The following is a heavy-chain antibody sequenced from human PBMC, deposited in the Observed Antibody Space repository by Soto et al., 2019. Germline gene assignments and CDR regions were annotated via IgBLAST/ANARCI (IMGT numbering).Heavy chain of an antibody. CDR3: ARDSEGGGYYYYYYGMDV. D-gene: IGHD2-15*01. V-gene: IGHV4-31*03. J-gene: IGHJ6*02. CDR2: IYYSGST. Sequence: SETLSLTCTVSGGSISSGGYYWSWIRQHPGKDLEWIGYIYYSGSTYYNPSLKSRVTISVDTSKNQFSLKLSSVTAADTAVYYCARDSEGGGYYYYYYGMDVWGQGTTVTVSS. CDR1: GGSISSGGYY.